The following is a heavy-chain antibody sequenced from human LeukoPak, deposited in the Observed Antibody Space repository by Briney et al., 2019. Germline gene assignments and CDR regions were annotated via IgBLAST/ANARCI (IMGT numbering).Heavy chain of an antibody. D-gene: IGHD3-22*01. CDR2: ISYDGSNK. V-gene: IGHV3-30*04. CDR3: ARTYYYDSSGYHFDY. CDR1: GFTFSSYA. J-gene: IGHJ4*02. Sequence: GRSLRLSCAASGFTFSSYAMHWIRQAPGKGLEWVAVISYDGSNKYYADSVKGRFTISRDNSKNTLYLQMNSLRAEDTAVYYCARTYYYDSSGYHFDYWGQGTLVTVSS.